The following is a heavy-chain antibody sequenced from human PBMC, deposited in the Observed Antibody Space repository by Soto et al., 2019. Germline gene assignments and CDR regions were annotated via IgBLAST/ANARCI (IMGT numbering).Heavy chain of an antibody. V-gene: IGHV1-18*01. J-gene: IGHJ4*02. CDR2: ISGYNGNT. CDR1: AYTFTTHG. D-gene: IGHD3-3*01. Sequence: ASVNVSCKASAYTFTTHGFIWVRQAPGQGLQWMGWISGYNGNTNYAQELQGRVSMTTHTSANTAHMELRSLRSGDTAVYSCARDNYFWSGSLDYWGQGTQVTVSS. CDR3: ARDNYFWSGSLDY.